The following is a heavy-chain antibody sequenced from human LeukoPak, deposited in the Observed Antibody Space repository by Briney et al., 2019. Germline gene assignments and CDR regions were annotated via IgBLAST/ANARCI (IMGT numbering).Heavy chain of an antibody. Sequence: GGSLRLSCAASGFTFSSYAMSWVRQAPGKGLEWVSATSGSGGSTYYADSVKGRFTISRDNSKNTLDLQMSSLRAEDTAIYYCARRGHGYGSPFDYWGQGTLVTVSS. J-gene: IGHJ4*02. CDR1: GFTFSSYA. CDR2: TSGSGGST. D-gene: IGHD5-18*01. V-gene: IGHV3-23*01. CDR3: ARRGHGYGSPFDY.